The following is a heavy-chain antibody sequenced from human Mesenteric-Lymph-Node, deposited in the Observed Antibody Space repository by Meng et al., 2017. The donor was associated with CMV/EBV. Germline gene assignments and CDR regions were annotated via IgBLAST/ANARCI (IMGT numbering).Heavy chain of an antibody. CDR2: INHSGST. CDR3: ARGSSYDILTGYFDY. J-gene: IGHJ4*02. Sequence: SRPLQPSVTLSGAWAFMCGALVGYHWNGVRQSPEKGLNWNVEINHSGSTTYNPTFTSRIIISVETSTNQLSLNMSSVTAADTALYYCARGSSYDILTGYFDYWGQGALVTVSS. D-gene: IGHD3-9*01. V-gene: IGHV4-34*01. CDR1: CGALVGYH.